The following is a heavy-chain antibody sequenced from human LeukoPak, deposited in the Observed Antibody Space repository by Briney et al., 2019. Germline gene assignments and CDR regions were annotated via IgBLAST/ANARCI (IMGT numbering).Heavy chain of an antibody. CDR2: IKSKTDGETT. V-gene: IGHV3-15*01. CDR1: EFTFSNYA. J-gene: IGHJ4*02. D-gene: IGHD5-12*01. Sequence: GGSLRLSCAASEFTFSNYAMNWVRQAPGKGLECVGRIKSKTDGETTDYAAPVKGRFTISRDDSKNMLYLQMNSLKSEDTAVYYCTADLPPPRGYDYPFDYWGQGSLVTVSS. CDR3: TADLPPPRGYDYPFDY.